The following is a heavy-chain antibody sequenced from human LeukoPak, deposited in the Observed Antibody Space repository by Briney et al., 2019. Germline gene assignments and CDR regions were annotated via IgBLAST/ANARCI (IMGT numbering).Heavy chain of an antibody. V-gene: IGHV5-51*01. CDR1: AYSFTTYW. CDR2: IYPGDSDT. J-gene: IGHJ4*02. CDR3: ARTYCGGDCYYSYFDY. Sequence: GESLKISCKGSAYSFTTYWIGWVRQMPGKGLEWMGLIYPGDSDTRYNPSFQGQVNMSADKSISTAYLQWSSLKASDTAMYYCARTYCGGDCYYSYFDYWGQGTLVTVSS. D-gene: IGHD2-21*02.